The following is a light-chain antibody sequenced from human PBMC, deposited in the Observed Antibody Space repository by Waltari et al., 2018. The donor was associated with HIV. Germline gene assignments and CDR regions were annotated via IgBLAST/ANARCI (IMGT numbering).Light chain of an antibody. V-gene: IGLV2-23*01. Sequence: QSALTQPASVSGSPGQSITISCTGTSSDVGNYNLVSWYQQPPSKAPKLMIYEGINRPSGVSNRISGSKSGNTASLTISGLQAEDEADYYCCSYGGSSNWVFGGGTKLTVL. CDR1: SSDVGNYNL. CDR2: EGI. CDR3: CSYGGSSNWV. J-gene: IGLJ3*02.